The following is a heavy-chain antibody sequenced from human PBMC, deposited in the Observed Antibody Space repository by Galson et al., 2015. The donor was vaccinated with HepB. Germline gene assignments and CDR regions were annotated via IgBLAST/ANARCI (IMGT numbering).Heavy chain of an antibody. J-gene: IGHJ4*02. CDR3: ARDRYDFWSGYSY. CDR2: INAGNGNT. V-gene: IGHV1-3*01. Sequence: SVKVSCKASRYTFTSYGVHWVRQAPGQRLEWMGWINAGNGNTKYSQKFQGRVTITRDTSASTAYMELSSLRSEDTAIYYCARDRYDFWSGYSYWGQGTLVTVSS. CDR1: RYTFTSYG. D-gene: IGHD3-3*01.